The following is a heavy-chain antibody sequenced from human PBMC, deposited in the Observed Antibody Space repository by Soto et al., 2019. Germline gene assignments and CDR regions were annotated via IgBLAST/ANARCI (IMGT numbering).Heavy chain of an antibody. J-gene: IGHJ4*02. V-gene: IGHV3-23*01. CDR2: ISGSGGST. CDR1: GFTFSSYA. D-gene: IGHD3-22*01. CDR3: AKETAKYDSSGYYYVDYFDY. Sequence: LRLSCAASGFTFSSYAMSWVRQALGKGLEWVSAISGSGGSTYYADSVKGRFTISRDNSKNTLYLQMNSLRAEDTAVYYCAKETAKYDSSGYYYVDYFDYWGQGTLVTVSS.